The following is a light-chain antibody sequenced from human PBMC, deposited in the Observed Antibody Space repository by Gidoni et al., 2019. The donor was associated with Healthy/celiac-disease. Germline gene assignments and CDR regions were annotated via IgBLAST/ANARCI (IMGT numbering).Light chain of an antibody. V-gene: IGKV3-20*01. J-gene: IGKJ3*01. CDR2: GAS. Sequence: EIVLTQSPGTLSLSPGERATLSCRASQSVSSSYLAWYQQKPGQAPRLLIYGASSRATGIPDRFSGSGSGKDFTLTTSRLEPEDFAVYYCQQYGSSPVTFGPGTKVDIK. CDR3: QQYGSSPVT. CDR1: QSVSSSY.